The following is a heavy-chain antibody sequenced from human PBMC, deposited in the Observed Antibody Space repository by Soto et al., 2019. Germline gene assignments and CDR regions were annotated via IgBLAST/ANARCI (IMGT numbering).Heavy chain of an antibody. CDR2: INAGNGNT. CDR3: ARVPLLRYFDWLPLPHYYYYGMDV. V-gene: IGHV1-3*01. D-gene: IGHD3-9*01. Sequence: ASVKVSCKASGYTFTSYAMHWVRQAPGQRLEWMGWINAGNGNTKYSQKFQGRVTITRDTSASTAYMELSSLRSEDTAVYYCARVPLLRYFDWLPLPHYYYYGMDVWGQGTTVTVSS. CDR1: GYTFTSYA. J-gene: IGHJ6*02.